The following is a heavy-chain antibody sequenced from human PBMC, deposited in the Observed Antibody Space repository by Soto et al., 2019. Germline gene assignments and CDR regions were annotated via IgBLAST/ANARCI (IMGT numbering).Heavy chain of an antibody. J-gene: IGHJ4*02. Sequence: EVQLVESGGGLVQPGESLRLSCAASGFTFSSYWMHWVRRAPGKGLVWVSRINRDGSSTSYAGSVKGRFTISRDNAKNTLYLQMNSLSAEDTAVYYCVRTSLVVAAATREDYWGQGTLVTVSS. D-gene: IGHD2-15*01. CDR3: VRTSLVVAAATREDY. V-gene: IGHV3-74*01. CDR2: INRDGSST. CDR1: GFTFSSYW.